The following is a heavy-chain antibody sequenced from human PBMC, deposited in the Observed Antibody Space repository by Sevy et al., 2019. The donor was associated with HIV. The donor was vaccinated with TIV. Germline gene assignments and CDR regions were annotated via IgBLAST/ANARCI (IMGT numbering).Heavy chain of an antibody. D-gene: IGHD5-12*01. CDR2: IWYDGSNK. CDR1: GFTFSSYG. J-gene: IGHJ4*02. Sequence: GGSLRLSCAASGFTFSSYGMHWVRQAPGKGLEWVAVIWYDGSNKYYADSVKGRFTISRDNSKNTLYLKMNSLRAEDTAVYYCARDGRAWGDGYNLDPWLIDYWGQGTLVTVSS. CDR3: ARDGRAWGDGYNLDPWLIDY. V-gene: IGHV3-33*01.